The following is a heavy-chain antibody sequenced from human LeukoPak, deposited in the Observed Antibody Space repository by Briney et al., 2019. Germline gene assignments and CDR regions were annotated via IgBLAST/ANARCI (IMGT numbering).Heavy chain of an antibody. Sequence: SETLSLTCAVSGGSISSGGYSWSWIRQPPGIRQPPGKGLEWIGYISHSGSTHYNPSLESRVTISVDRSKTQFSLKMTSVTAADTAVYYCARAAGGDSVFDYWGQGTLVTVSS. V-gene: IGHV4-30-2*01. D-gene: IGHD4-17*01. J-gene: IGHJ4*02. CDR1: GGSISSGGYS. CDR3: ARAAGGDSVFDY. CDR2: ISHSGST.